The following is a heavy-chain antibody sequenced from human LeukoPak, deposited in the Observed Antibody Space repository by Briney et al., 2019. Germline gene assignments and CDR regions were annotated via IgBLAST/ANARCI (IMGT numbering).Heavy chain of an antibody. D-gene: IGHD6-19*01. CDR2: INPNSGGT. CDR1: GYTFTGYY. J-gene: IGHJ3*02. CDR3: ARGAEQWLTKNDAFDI. Sequence: ASVKVSCKASGYTFTGYYMHWVRQAPGQGLEWMGWINPNSGGTNYAQKFQGRVTMTRDTSISTAYMELSRLRSDDTAVYYCARGAEQWLTKNDAFDIWGQGTMVTVSS. V-gene: IGHV1-2*02.